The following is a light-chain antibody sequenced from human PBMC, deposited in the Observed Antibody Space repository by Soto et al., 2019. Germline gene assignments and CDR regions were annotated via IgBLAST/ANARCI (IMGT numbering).Light chain of an antibody. CDR3: QVWDSGSDHVV. Sequence: SYELTQPPSVSVGPGQTATITCGGNNIGVKNVHWFQQKPGQAPVLVVYDDRDRPSGIPERFSGSNSGNTATLTISRVEAGDEADYYCQVWDSGSDHVVFGGGTQLTVL. CDR2: DDR. CDR1: NIGVKN. V-gene: IGLV3-21*02. J-gene: IGLJ3*02.